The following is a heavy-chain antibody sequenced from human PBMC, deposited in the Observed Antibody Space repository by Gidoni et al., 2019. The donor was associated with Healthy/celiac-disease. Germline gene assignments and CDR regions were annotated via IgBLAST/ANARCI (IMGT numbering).Heavy chain of an antibody. CDR3: ARSFLGAGYFDY. CDR2: ISYDGSNK. D-gene: IGHD6-19*01. V-gene: IGHV3-30-3*01. Sequence: QVQLVESGGGVVQPGRSLRLSCAASGFPFSSYAMHWVRQAPGKGLEWVAVISYDGSNKYYADSVKGRFTISRDNSKNTLYLQMNSLRAEDTAVYYCARSFLGAGYFDYWGQGTLVTVSS. CDR1: GFPFSSYA. J-gene: IGHJ4*02.